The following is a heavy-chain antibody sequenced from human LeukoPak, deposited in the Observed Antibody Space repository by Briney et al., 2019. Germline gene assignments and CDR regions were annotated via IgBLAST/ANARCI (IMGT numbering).Heavy chain of an antibody. D-gene: IGHD6-13*01. CDR1: GGSISSSSYY. V-gene: IGHV4-39*07. Sequence: PSETLSLTCTVSGGSISSSSYYWGWIRQPPGKGLEWIGRIYTSGSTNYNPSLKSRVTMSVDTSKNQFSLKLSSVTAADTAVYYCAREAGSSWLKNYYYYYMDVWGKGTTVAVSS. CDR3: AREAGSSWLKNYYYYYMDV. J-gene: IGHJ6*03. CDR2: IYTSGST.